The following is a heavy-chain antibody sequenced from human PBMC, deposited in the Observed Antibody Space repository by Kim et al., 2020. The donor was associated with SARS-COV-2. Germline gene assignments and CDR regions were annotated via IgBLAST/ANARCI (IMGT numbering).Heavy chain of an antibody. V-gene: IGHV3-23*01. D-gene: IGHD1-26*01. CDR1: GFIFGNYA. CDR3: AKGPHTQWDLLLNWFDP. Sequence: GGSLRLSCAASGFIFGNYAMNWVRQSPVKGLEWVSSISGTGGTTYYADSVKGRFTISRDDSKNMLYLQMNGLRAEDTALYYCAKGPHTQWDLLLNWFDPWGQGTLVTVSS. J-gene: IGHJ5*02. CDR2: ISGTGGTT.